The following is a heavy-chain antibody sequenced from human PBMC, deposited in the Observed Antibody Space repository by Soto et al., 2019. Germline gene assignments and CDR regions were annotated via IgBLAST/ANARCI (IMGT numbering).Heavy chain of an antibody. Sequence: GGSLRLSVAGSGFYFTRYAVSWVHQAPGKGLEWVSAISGCGGSTYYAVFVKGRFTISRDNSKNTLYLQMNSLRAEDTAVYYCAKDLAPLHYYDSSGYPPPYYYYGMDVWGQGTTVTVSS. CDR3: AKDLAPLHYYDSSGYPPPYYYYGMDV. D-gene: IGHD3-22*01. CDR1: GFYFTRYA. J-gene: IGHJ6*02. V-gene: IGHV3-23*01. CDR2: ISGCGGST.